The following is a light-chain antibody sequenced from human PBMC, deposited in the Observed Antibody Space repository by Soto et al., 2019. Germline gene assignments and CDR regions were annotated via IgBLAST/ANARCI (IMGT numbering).Light chain of an antibody. J-gene: IGKJ1*01. CDR3: QQHGTT. Sequence: DIQMTQSPSSLSASVGDRVTITCRASQSISSYLNWYQQKPGKAPRLLIRAASSLQSGVPSRFSGSGSGTDFTLTISRLEPEDSAVYYCQQHGTTFGQGTKVDIK. CDR2: AAS. V-gene: IGKV1-39*01. CDR1: QSISSY.